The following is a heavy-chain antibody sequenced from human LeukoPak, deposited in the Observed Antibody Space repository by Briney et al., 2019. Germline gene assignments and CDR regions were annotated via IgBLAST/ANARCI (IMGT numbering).Heavy chain of an antibody. J-gene: IGHJ3*02. D-gene: IGHD3-22*01. CDR2: IYYSGST. V-gene: IGHV4-59*01. CDR3: ARDRNPSHYYDSQDAFDI. CDR1: GGSISSYY. Sequence: TSETLSLTCTVSGGSISSYYWGWIRQPPGKGLEWIGYIYYSGSTNYNPSLKSRVTISVDTSKNQFSLKLSSVTAADTAVYYCARDRNPSHYYDSQDAFDIWGQGTMVTVSS.